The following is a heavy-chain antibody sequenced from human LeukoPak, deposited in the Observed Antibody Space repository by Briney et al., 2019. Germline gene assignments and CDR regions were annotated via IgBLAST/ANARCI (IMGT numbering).Heavy chain of an antibody. CDR2: IYTSGST. CDR1: GGSISSGNYF. CDR3: ARSPLEYDFWSGRHYYFDY. D-gene: IGHD3-3*01. J-gene: IGHJ4*02. Sequence: SQTLSLTCTVSGGSISSGNYFWSWIRQPPGKGLEWIGRIYTSGSTNYNPSLKSRVTISVDTSKNQFSLKLSSVTAADTAVYYCARSPLEYDFWSGRHYYFDYWGQGTLVTVSS. V-gene: IGHV4-61*02.